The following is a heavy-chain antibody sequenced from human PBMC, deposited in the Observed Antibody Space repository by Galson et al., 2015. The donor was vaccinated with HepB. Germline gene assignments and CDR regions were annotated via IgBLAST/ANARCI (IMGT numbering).Heavy chain of an antibody. CDR3: AREEGIRFYDWAIPVSFFQY. CDR1: GFTFRSYA. D-gene: IGHD3-9*01. V-gene: IGHV3-30*04. CDR2: ITYDGSKQ. Sequence: SLRLSCATSGFTFRSYAMHWVRQAPGKGLEWVAIITYDGSKQFYGDAVKGRFTVTRDDSKKTVYLEMNSLTTADTAIYYCAREEGIRFYDWAIPVSFFQYWGQGTLAIVSS. J-gene: IGHJ4*02.